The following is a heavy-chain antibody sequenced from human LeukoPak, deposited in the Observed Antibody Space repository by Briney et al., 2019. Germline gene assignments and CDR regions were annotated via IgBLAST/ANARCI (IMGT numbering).Heavy chain of an antibody. CDR3: TNSDDYGDY. CDR2: IAFDDTDR. Sequence: GGSLRLSCAACGFTFSRYDMHWVRQAPGKGLEWVAAIAFDDTDRYYIGSVKGRFTISRDDSKNTLYLHMTSLRAEDTAVYYCTNSDDYGDYWGQGTLVTVSS. J-gene: IGHJ4*02. CDR1: GFTFSRYD. V-gene: IGHV3-30*18.